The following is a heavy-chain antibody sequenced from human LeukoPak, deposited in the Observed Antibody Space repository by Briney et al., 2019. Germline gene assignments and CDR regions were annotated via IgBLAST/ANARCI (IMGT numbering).Heavy chain of an antibody. Sequence: SETLSLTCTVSGGSISSYYWSWIRQPPGKGLEWIGYIYTSGSTNYNPSLKSRVTISVDTSKNQCSLKLSSVTAADTAVYYCAREMATRDYYSYYYMDVWGKGTTVTVSS. V-gene: IGHV4-4*09. CDR3: AREMATRDYYSYYYMDV. CDR2: IYTSGST. D-gene: IGHD5-24*01. CDR1: GGSISSYY. J-gene: IGHJ6*03.